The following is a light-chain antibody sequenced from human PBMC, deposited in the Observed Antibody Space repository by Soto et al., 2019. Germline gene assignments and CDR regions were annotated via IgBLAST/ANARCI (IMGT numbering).Light chain of an antibody. CDR2: DVS. V-gene: IGLV2-11*01. Sequence: QSVLTQPRSVSGSPGQSVTIPCTGTSSDVGRYNYVSWYQQHPGQAPKFMIHDVSQRPSGVPDRFSGSKSGNTASLTISGLQAEDEADYYCCSYAGSFSWVFGGGTKLTVL. J-gene: IGLJ3*02. CDR3: CSYAGSFSWV. CDR1: SSDVGRYNY.